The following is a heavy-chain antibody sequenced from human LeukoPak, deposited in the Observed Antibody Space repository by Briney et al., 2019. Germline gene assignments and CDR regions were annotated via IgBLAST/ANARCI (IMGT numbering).Heavy chain of an antibody. CDR3: ARVAHGNRGYFDY. J-gene: IGHJ4*02. D-gene: IGHD1-14*01. Sequence: KASETLSLTCTVSGGSISSYYWSWIRQPPGKGLEWIGYIYYSGSTNYNPSLKSRVTISVDTSKNQISLRLSSVTAADTAVYYCARVAHGNRGYFDYWGQGTLVSVSS. CDR2: IYYSGST. V-gene: IGHV4-59*08. CDR1: GGSISSYY.